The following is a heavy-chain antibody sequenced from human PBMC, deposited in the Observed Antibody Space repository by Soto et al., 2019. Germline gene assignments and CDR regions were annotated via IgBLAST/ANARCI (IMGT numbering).Heavy chain of an antibody. J-gene: IGHJ4*02. D-gene: IGHD6-6*01. V-gene: IGHV1-46*01. CDR3: ASRDSSSSVVRYFDY. CDR1: GYTFTSYY. CDR2: INPSGGST. Sequence: ASVKVSCKASGYTFTSYYMHWVRQAPGQGLEWMGIINPSGGSTSYAQKFQGRVTMTRDTSTSTVYMELSSLRSEDTAVYFCASRDSSSSVVRYFDYWGQGTLVTVSS.